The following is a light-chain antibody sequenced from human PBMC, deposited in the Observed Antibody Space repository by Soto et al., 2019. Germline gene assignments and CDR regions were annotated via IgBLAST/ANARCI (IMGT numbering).Light chain of an antibody. Sequence: DIQMTQSPSTLSASVGDRLTITSRASQSISSWLAWYQQKPGKAPKLLIYDASSLESGVPLRFSGSGYGTEFNLAISRLQPDDFATYYCQQYNSYPLTLGGGTKVEIK. CDR1: QSISSW. CDR2: DAS. V-gene: IGKV1-5*01. CDR3: QQYNSYPLT. J-gene: IGKJ4*01.